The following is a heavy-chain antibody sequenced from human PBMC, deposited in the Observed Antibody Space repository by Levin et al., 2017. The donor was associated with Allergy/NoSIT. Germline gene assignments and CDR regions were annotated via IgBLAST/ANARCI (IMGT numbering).Heavy chain of an antibody. J-gene: IGHJ3*02. V-gene: IGHV4-34*01. D-gene: IGHD3-10*01. CDR2: INHSGST. CDR3: ARIGSPRASYYYGSGSYYNRPGAFDI. CDR1: GGSFSGYY. Sequence: SETLSLTCAVYGGSFSGYYWSWIRQPPGKGLEWIGEINHSGSTNYNPSLKSRVTISVDTSKNQFSLKLSSVTAADTAVYYCARIGSPRASYYYGSGSYYNRPGAFDIWGQGTMVTVSS.